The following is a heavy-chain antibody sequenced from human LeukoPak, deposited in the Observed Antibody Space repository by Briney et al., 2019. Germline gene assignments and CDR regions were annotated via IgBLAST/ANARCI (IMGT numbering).Heavy chain of an antibody. V-gene: IGHV1-18*01. D-gene: IGHD5-24*01. J-gene: IGHJ6*02. CDR3: ARDTLETARQYYYYGMDV. CDR2: ISAYNGNT. CDR1: GYTFTSYG. Sequence: ASVKVSCKASGYTFTSYGISWVRQAPGQGLEWMGWISAYNGNTNYAQKLQGRVTMTTDTSTSTAYTELRSLRSDDTAVYYCARDTLETARQYYYYGMDVWGQGTTITVSS.